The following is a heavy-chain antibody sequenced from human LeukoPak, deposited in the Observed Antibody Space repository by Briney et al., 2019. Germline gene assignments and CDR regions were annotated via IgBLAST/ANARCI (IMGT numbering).Heavy chain of an antibody. CDR2: INSDGSST. J-gene: IGHJ4*02. CDR3: VRQWGTSSLDY. D-gene: IGHD2-2*01. Sequence: GGSPRLSCAASGFTFSSYWMHWVRQAPGKGLVWVSGINSDGSSTSYADSVKGRFTISRDNAKNTLYLQMNSLRAEDTAVYYCVRQWGTSSLDYWGQGSLVTVSS. V-gene: IGHV3-74*01. CDR1: GFTFSSYW.